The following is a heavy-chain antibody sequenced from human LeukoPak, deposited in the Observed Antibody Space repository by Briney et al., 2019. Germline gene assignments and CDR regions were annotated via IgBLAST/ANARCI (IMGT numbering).Heavy chain of an antibody. D-gene: IGHD2/OR15-2a*01. CDR1: GYTFTGYY. CDR2: INPNSGGT. Sequence: ASVKVSCKASGYTFTGYYMHRVRQAPGQGLEWMGWINPNSGGTNYAQKFQGRVTMTRDTSISTAYMELSRLRSDDTAVYYCARDGRVGLFYENWFDPWGQGTLVTVSS. V-gene: IGHV1-2*02. CDR3: ARDGRVGLFYENWFDP. J-gene: IGHJ5*02.